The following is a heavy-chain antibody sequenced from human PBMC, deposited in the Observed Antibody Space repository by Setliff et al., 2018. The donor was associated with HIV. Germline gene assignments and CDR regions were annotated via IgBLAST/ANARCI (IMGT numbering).Heavy chain of an antibody. CDR2: TSHSEYT. CDR3: ARGHCSGTNCYGVDYYGMDV. Sequence: SETLSLTCAVYGGPLSGHYWSWIRQPPGQGLEWIGETSHSEYTNYNASLKSRVSMSVDKSKNQFSLKLTSVTAADTAVYYCARGHCSGTNCYGVDYYGMDVWGQGTTVTVSS. V-gene: IGHV4-34*01. J-gene: IGHJ6*02. D-gene: IGHD2-2*01. CDR1: GGPLSGHY.